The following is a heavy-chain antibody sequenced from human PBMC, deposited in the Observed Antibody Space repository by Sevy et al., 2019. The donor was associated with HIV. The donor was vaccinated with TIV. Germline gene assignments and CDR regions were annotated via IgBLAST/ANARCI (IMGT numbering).Heavy chain of an antibody. V-gene: IGHV4-59*08. CDR2: VYYTGGT. J-gene: IGHJ3*02. Sequence: SETLSLTCTVSGGSINSDHWNWIRQPPGKGLEWIGYVYYTGGTNYNPSLKNRVTISVDRTKNQFSLKLTSGTAADTAVYYCARRNDFVIWGQGTMVTVSS. CDR1: GGSINSDH. CDR3: ARRNDFVI.